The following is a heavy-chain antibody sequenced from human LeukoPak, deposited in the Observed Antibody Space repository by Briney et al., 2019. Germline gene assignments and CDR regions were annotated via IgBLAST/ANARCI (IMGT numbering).Heavy chain of an antibody. Sequence: PSETLSLTCAVYGGSFSGYYWSWIRQPPGKGLEWIGEINHSESTNYNPSPKSRVTISVDTSKNQFSLKLSSVTAADTAVYYCASQSFARFDPWGQGTLVTVSS. CDR1: GGSFSGYY. CDR2: INHSEST. CDR3: ASQSFARFDP. V-gene: IGHV4-34*01. J-gene: IGHJ5*02. D-gene: IGHD3-16*01.